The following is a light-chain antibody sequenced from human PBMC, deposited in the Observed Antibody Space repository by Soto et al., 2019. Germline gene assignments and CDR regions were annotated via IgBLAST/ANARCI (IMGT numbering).Light chain of an antibody. Sequence: EIVLTQSPGTLSLSPGDRVTLSCRASQSVPYNNLAWFQQKPGQAPRLLIHAASTRAVGIPVRFSGGGSGTDFTLAISRLAPEDFALYFCQQYGSSPGTFGQGTKVEI. CDR1: QSVPYNN. V-gene: IGKV3-20*01. CDR3: QQYGSSPGT. J-gene: IGKJ1*01. CDR2: AAS.